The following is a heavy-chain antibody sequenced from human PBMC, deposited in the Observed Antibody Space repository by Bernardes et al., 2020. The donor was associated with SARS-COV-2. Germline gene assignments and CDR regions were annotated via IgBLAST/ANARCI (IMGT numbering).Heavy chain of an antibody. CDR1: GFTFRTYA. Sequence: GGSLRLSCAASGFTFRTYAMNWVREAPGKGLEWVSSITGDGDSTWHADSVKGRFTISRDNSKNTLYLQMNSLRAEDTAVYYCAKGKLGSCRGSGCYEFDYWGKGTLVTVSP. V-gene: IGHV3-23*01. D-gene: IGHD2-15*01. J-gene: IGHJ4*02. CDR3: AKGKLGSCRGSGCYEFDY. CDR2: ITGDGDST.